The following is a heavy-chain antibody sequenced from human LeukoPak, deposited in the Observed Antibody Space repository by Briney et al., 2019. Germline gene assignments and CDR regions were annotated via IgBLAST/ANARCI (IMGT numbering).Heavy chain of an antibody. CDR3: VGGPYSSSWYILGY. CDR2: IYSGSDT. J-gene: IGHJ4*02. Sequence: PGGSLRLSCAASGFTFSSYAMSWVRQAPGKGLEWVSVIYSGSDTYYADSVKGRFTISRDNSKNTLYLQMNSLRAEDTAVYYCVGGPYSSSWYILGYWGQGTLVTVSS. V-gene: IGHV3-53*01. D-gene: IGHD6-13*01. CDR1: GFTFSSYA.